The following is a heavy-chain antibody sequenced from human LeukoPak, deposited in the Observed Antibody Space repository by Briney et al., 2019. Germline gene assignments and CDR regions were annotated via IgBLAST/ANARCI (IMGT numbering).Heavy chain of an antibody. J-gene: IGHJ4*02. CDR2: INSDGSST. D-gene: IGHD6-6*01. Sequence: GGSLRLSCAASGFTFSSYWMHWVRQAPGKGLVWVSRINSDGSSTSYADSVKGRFTISRDNAKNTLYLQMNSLRAEDTAVYYCARGTIAARHGELDYWGQGTLDTVSS. V-gene: IGHV3-74*01. CDR1: GFTFSSYW. CDR3: ARGTIAARHGELDY.